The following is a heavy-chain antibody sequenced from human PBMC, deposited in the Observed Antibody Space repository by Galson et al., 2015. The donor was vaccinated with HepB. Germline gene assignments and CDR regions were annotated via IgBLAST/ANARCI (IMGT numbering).Heavy chain of an antibody. Sequence: SLRLSCAASGFTFDDYVMHWVRQAPGKGLEWISLISWDGGPTYCADSVKGRFTVSRDNSQNSLFLQMASLTTDDTALYYCAKQSSSWEGVCESWGQGTLVTVSS. V-gene: IGHV3-43D*03. CDR3: AKQSSSWEGVCES. D-gene: IGHD6-13*01. CDR2: ISWDGGPT. CDR1: GFTFDDYV. J-gene: IGHJ5*02.